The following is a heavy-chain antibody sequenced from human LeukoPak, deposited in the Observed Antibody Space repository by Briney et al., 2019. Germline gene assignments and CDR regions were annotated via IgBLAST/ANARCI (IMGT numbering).Heavy chain of an antibody. J-gene: IGHJ5*02. CDR3: ARGEKYNWFDP. V-gene: IGHV4-59*01. Sequence: SETLSFTCTVSGGSISSYYWSWIRQPPGKGLEWIGYIYYSGSTNYNPSLKSRVTISVDTSKNQFSLKLSSVTAADTAVYYCARGEKYNWFDPWGQGTLVTVSS. CDR2: IYYSGST. CDR1: GGSISSYY.